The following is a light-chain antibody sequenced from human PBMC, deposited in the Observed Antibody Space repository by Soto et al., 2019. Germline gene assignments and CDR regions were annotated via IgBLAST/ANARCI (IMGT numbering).Light chain of an antibody. CDR2: GAS. Sequence: EIAMTQSPATLSVSPGERATLSCRASQSVNSNLAWYQQKPGQAPRLLIYGASTRATGSPARFSGSGSGTEFTVTISSLQSEDFAVYYGQQYNNWPLTFGGGTKVESK. CDR3: QQYNNWPLT. CDR1: QSVNSN. J-gene: IGKJ4*01. V-gene: IGKV3-15*01.